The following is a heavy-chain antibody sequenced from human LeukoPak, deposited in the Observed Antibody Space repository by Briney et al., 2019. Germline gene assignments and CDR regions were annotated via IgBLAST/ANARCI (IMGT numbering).Heavy chain of an antibody. CDR1: GYTFTSYD. CDR3: ARGPTTDSRFDP. Sequence: ASVKVSCKASGYTFTSYDINWVRQATGQGLEWMGWMNPNSGNTGYAQKFQGRVTMTRNTSISTAYMELSSVRSEDTAVYYCARGPTTDSRFDPWGQGTLVTVSS. J-gene: IGHJ5*02. D-gene: IGHD3-22*01. CDR2: MNPNSGNT. V-gene: IGHV1-8*01.